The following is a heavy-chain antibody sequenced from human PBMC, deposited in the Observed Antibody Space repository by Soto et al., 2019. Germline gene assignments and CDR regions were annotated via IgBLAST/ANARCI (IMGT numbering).Heavy chain of an antibody. J-gene: IGHJ4*02. V-gene: IGHV1-69*13. CDR3: ASLSSSSGRRFSFDY. D-gene: IGHD6-6*01. CDR1: GGTFSSYA. Sequence: EASVKVSCKASGGTFSSYAISWVRQAPGQGLEWMGGIIPIFGTANYAQKFQGRVTITADESTSTAYMELSSLRSEDTAVYYCASLSSSSGRRFSFDYWGQGTLVTVSS. CDR2: IIPIFGTA.